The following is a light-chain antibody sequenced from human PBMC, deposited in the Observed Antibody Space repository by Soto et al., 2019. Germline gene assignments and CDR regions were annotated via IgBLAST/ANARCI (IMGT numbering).Light chain of an antibody. CDR1: SSDVGSYNL. V-gene: IGLV2-23*01. CDR2: EGS. Sequence: QSALTQHASVSGSPGQSITISCTGTSSDVGSYNLVSWYQQHPGKAPKIMIYEGSKRPSGVSNRFSGSKSGNTASLTISGLQAEDEADYYCCSYAGSSTHYVFGTGTKLTVL. CDR3: CSYAGSSTHYV. J-gene: IGLJ1*01.